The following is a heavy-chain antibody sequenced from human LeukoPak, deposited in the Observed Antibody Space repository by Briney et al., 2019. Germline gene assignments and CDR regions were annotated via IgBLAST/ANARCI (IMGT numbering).Heavy chain of an antibody. D-gene: IGHD6-13*01. CDR1: GYTFTGYY. Sequence: GASVKVSFKSSGYTFTGYYLHLVRQAPGQGPEWMGWINPNTGATMYAQKFQGRVTMTRDTSVSTGFMELRSLRSDDTAVYYCARSRYSSSWYNWYFDLWGRSTLVTVSS. V-gene: IGHV1-2*02. CDR3: ARSRYSSSWYNWYFDL. CDR2: INPNTGAT. J-gene: IGHJ2*01.